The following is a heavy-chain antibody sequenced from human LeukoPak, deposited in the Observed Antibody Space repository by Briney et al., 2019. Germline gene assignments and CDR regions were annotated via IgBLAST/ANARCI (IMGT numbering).Heavy chain of an antibody. CDR2: INPNSGGT. J-gene: IGHJ3*02. D-gene: IGHD2-15*01. CDR1: GFTFTAYL. V-gene: IGHV1-2*02. CDR3: ARLGYCSGGSCHADAFDI. Sequence: ASVKVSCKASGFTFTAYLIYWVRQAPGQGLEWMGWINPNSGGTNYAQKFQGRVTMTRDTSISTAYMELSRLRSDDTAVYYCARLGYCSGGSCHADAFDIWGQGTMVTVSS.